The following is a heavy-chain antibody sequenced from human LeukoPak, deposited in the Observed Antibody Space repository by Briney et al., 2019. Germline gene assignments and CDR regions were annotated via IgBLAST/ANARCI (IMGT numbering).Heavy chain of an antibody. V-gene: IGHV1-18*01. CDR2: ISAYNGNT. CDR1: GYTFTSYG. CDR3: ARYEYCSSTSCYPPPFMDV. D-gene: IGHD2-2*01. Sequence: ASVKVSCKASGYTFTSYGISWVRQAPGQALEWMGWISAYNGNTNYAQKLQGRVTMTTDTSTSTAYMELRSLRSDDTAVYYCARYEYCSSTSCYPPPFMDVWGKGTTVTVSS. J-gene: IGHJ6*03.